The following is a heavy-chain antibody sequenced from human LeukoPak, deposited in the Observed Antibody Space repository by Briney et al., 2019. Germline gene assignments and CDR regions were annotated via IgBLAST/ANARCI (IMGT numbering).Heavy chain of an antibody. Sequence: GGSLRLSCSVSGFTFSTYVMHWVRLAPGKGLEYVSAISSNGDNTYYADSVKGRFTISRDNSKNTLYLQMSSLRADDTAVYYCVRGTGYWGQGTLVTVSS. CDR3: VRGTGY. CDR1: GFTFSTYV. V-gene: IGHV3-64D*06. J-gene: IGHJ4*02. CDR2: ISSNGDNT.